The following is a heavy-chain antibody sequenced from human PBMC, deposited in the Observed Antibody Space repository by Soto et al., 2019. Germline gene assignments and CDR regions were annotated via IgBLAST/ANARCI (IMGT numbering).Heavy chain of an antibody. J-gene: IGHJ4*02. V-gene: IGHV1-46*03. D-gene: IGHD5-12*01. CDR1: GYTFTSYY. CDR3: AREGNADIVATNYLDY. CDR2: INPSGGST. Sequence: ASVKVSCKASGYTFTSYYMHWVRQAPGQGLEWMGIINPSGGSTSYAQKFQGRVTMTRDTSTSTVYMELSSLRSEDTAVYYCAREGNADIVATNYLDYWGQGTLVTVSS.